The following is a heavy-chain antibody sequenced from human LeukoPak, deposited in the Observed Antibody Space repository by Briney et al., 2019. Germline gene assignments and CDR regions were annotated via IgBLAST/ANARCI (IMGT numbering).Heavy chain of an antibody. V-gene: IGHV4-39*02. CDR3: AGDFTGSYYPTSLFDY. Sequence: SSETLSLTCTVSGVSISSSNSYWGWVRQPPGKGLEWIGSIYYSGNTYYNASLKSQVSISIDTSKNQFSLKLTSVTAADMAVYYCAGDFTGSYYPTSLFDYWGQGTLVTVSS. J-gene: IGHJ4*02. D-gene: IGHD1-26*01. CDR2: IYYSGNT. CDR1: GVSISSSNSY.